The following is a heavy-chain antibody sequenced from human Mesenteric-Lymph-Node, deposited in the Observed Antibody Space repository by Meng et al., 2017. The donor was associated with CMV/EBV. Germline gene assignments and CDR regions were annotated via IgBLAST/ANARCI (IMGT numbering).Heavy chain of an antibody. Sequence: SETLSLTCAVYGGSFSDYYWSWIRQPPGKGLEWIGEINHSGSTNYNPSLKSRVTISVDTSKNQFSLRLSSVTAADTAIYYCAKRVTVFYWFDPWGQGTLVTVSS. J-gene: IGHJ5*02. CDR1: GGSFSDYY. D-gene: IGHD3-3*01. V-gene: IGHV4-34*01. CDR2: INHSGST. CDR3: AKRVTVFYWFDP.